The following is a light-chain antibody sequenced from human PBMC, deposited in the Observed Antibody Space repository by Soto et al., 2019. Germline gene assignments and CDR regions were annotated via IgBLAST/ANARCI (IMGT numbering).Light chain of an antibody. Sequence: EIVLTQSPGTLSLSPGKRATLSCRASQSVSSSYLAWYQQKPGQAPRLLIYGASSRATGIPDRFSGSGSGTDFTLTISRLEPEDFAVYYCQQYGSPVTFGQGTKV. J-gene: IGKJ1*01. V-gene: IGKV3-20*01. CDR2: GAS. CDR3: QQYGSPVT. CDR1: QSVSSSY.